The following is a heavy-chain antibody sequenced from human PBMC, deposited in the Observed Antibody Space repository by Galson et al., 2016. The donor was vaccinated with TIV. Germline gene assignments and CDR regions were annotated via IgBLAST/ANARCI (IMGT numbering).Heavy chain of an antibody. CDR2: ITGSGYGAYGT. Sequence: SLRLSCAASGFPFSNYVMSWVRQAPGKGLEWVATITGSGYGAYGTYYTDSVKGRFTVSRDNSKSTLFLQMSSLRAEDTAVYYCARGTTLTEVADIFEYWGQGALVTVSS. J-gene: IGHJ4*02. V-gene: IGHV3-23*01. CDR3: ARGTTLTEVADIFEY. D-gene: IGHD6-19*01. CDR1: GFPFSNYV.